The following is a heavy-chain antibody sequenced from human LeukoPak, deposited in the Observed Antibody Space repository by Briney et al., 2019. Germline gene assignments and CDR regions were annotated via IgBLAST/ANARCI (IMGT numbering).Heavy chain of an antibody. D-gene: IGHD5-18*01. J-gene: IGHJ4*02. CDR3: ARDGYSYGPPLL. CDR2: IYSGGST. Sequence: GGSLRLSCAASGFTVSSNYMSWVRQAPGKGLEWVSVIYSGGSTYYADSVKGRFTISRDNSKNTLYLQMNSPRAEDTAVYYCARDGYSYGPPLLGGQGTLVTVSS. CDR1: GFTVSSNY. V-gene: IGHV3-53*01.